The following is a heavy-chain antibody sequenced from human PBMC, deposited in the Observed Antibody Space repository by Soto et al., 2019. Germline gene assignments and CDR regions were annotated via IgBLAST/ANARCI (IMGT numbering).Heavy chain of an antibody. D-gene: IGHD4-17*01. CDR2: ISGSGGST. CDR1: GFTFSSYA. Sequence: GGSLRLSCAASGFTFSSYAMSWVRQAPGKGLEWVSAISGSGGSTYYADSVKGRFTISRDNSKNTLYLQMDSLRAEDTAVYYCAKALDYGDPDYYYYYMDVWGKGTTVTVSS. J-gene: IGHJ6*03. V-gene: IGHV3-23*01. CDR3: AKALDYGDPDYYYYYMDV.